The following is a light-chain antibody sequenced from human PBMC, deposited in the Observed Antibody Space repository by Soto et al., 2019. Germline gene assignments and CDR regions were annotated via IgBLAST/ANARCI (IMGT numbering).Light chain of an antibody. CDR2: GTS. V-gene: IGLV1-44*01. Sequence: QSVLIQPPSASGTPGQRVTIPCSGSTSSIGTNAVNWYYQVPGAAPRLLIFGTSQRPSGVPDRFSGSKSGTSASLAISGLQSEDEADYYCAAWDDNLPGWVFGGGTKVTVL. CDR1: TSSIGTNA. CDR3: AAWDDNLPGWV. J-gene: IGLJ3*02.